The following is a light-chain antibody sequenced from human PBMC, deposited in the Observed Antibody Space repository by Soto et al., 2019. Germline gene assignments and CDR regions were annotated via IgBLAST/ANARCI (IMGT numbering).Light chain of an antibody. CDR3: QQRSNWPT. Sequence: EIVWTQSPGTLSLSPGERATLSCMASQSVSSNYLAWYQQKPGQAPRLLIYGASSRATGIPDRFSGSGSGTDFTLTISRLEPEDFAVYYCQQRSNWPTCGQGTKVDIK. CDR2: GAS. V-gene: IGKV3D-20*02. CDR1: QSVSSNY. J-gene: IGKJ1*01.